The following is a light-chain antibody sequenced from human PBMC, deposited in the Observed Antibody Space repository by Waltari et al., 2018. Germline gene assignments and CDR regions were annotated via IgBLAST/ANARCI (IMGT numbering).Light chain of an antibody. CDR1: QRVVSIY. J-gene: IGKJ2*01. CDR2: DVS. CDR3: QQYGSSPYT. V-gene: IGKV3-20*01. Sequence: ELVLTQSPDTLSLSPGARATLSCRASQRVVSIYFGWYQQKPGQAPRRLIYDVSKRSAGIPDRFSGSGSGTDFTLTISRLEPEDSAIYYCQQYGSSPYTFGQGTIVE.